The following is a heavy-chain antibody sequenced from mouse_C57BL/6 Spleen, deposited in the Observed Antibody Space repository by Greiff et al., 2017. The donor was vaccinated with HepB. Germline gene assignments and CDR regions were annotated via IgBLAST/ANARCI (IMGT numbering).Heavy chain of an antibody. CDR1: GYSITSGYY. Sequence: EVQLQESGPGLVKPSQSLSLTCSVTGYSITSGYYWNWIRQFPGNKLEWMGYISYDGSNNYNPSLKNRISITRDTSKNQFFLKLNSVTTEDTATYYCAREDDDAAMDYWGQGTSVTVSS. J-gene: IGHJ4*01. D-gene: IGHD2-4*01. V-gene: IGHV3-6*01. CDR2: ISYDGSN. CDR3: AREDDDAAMDY.